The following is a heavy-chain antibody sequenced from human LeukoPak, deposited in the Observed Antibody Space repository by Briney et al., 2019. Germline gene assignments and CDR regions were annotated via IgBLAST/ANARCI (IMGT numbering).Heavy chain of an antibody. CDR3: AREYYDFWSGYPGRAFDI. CDR2: IKQDGSEK. CDR1: GFTFSSYW. Sequence: GGSLRLSCAASGFTFSSYWMSWVRQAPGKGLEWVANIKQDGSEKYYVDSVKGRFTISRDNAKNSLYLQMNSLRAEDTAVYYCAREYYDFWSGYPGRAFDIWGQGTMVTVSS. D-gene: IGHD3-3*01. J-gene: IGHJ3*02. V-gene: IGHV3-7*01.